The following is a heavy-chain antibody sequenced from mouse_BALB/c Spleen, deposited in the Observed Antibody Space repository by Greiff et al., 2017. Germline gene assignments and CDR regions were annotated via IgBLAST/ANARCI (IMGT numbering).Heavy chain of an antibody. CDR1: GFNIKDYY. CDR3: NAVDGYYAMDY. Sequence: VQLQQSGAELVRSGASVKLSCTASGFNIKDYYMHWVKQRPEQGLEWIGWIDPENGDTEYAPKFQGKATMTADTSSNTAYLQLSSLTSEDTAVYYCNAVDGYYAMDYWSQGTSVTVSS. CDR2: IDPENGDT. D-gene: IGHD2-3*01. V-gene: IGHV14-4*02. J-gene: IGHJ4*01.